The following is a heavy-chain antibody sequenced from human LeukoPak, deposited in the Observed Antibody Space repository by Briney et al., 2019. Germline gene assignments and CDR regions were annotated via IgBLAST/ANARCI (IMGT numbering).Heavy chain of an antibody. CDR2: ISISGGST. V-gene: IGHV3-23*01. D-gene: IGHD6-19*01. Sequence: GGSLRLSCAASGVTFTNYAMTWVRQAPGKGLEWVSGISISGGSTDYADSVKGRFAISRDNSKNTLYLQMNSLRAEDTAVYYCAKVPAGNKVEYWGQGTLVTVSS. CDR1: GVTFTNYA. CDR3: AKVPAGNKVEY. J-gene: IGHJ4*02.